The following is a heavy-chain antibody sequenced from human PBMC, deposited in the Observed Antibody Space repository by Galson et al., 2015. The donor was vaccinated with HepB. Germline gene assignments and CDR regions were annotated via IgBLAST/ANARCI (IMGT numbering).Heavy chain of an antibody. CDR1: GFTVSSHF. D-gene: IGHD6-19*01. Sequence: SLRLSCAAPGFTVSSHFMSWVRQAPGKRLEWVSVIYSDGSTYYADSVKGRFIISRDNSKNTLYLQMSRLRDEDTAVYHCARSSVGWHDYWGQGTLVNVSS. V-gene: IGHV3-66*01. J-gene: IGHJ4*02. CDR3: ARSSVGWHDY. CDR2: IYSDGST.